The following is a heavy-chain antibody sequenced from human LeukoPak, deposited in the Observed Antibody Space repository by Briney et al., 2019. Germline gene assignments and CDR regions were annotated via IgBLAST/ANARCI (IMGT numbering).Heavy chain of an antibody. CDR3: ARGVRLRFLEWLPDYYYMDV. D-gene: IGHD3-3*01. J-gene: IGHJ6*03. V-gene: IGHV1-8*03. CDR1: GYALTSYD. CDR2: MKANSGNT. Sequence: GSLNVSCKASGYALTSYDINWGPQATGQGVEWMGWMKANSGNTGYAEKFQGRVNIPRNTYISTAYMELSSLRSEDTAVYYCARGVRLRFLEWLPDYYYMDVWGKGTTVTVSS.